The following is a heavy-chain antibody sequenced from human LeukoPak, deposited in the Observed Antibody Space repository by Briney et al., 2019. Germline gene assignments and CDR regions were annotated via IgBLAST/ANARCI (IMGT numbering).Heavy chain of an antibody. J-gene: IGHJ4*02. D-gene: IGHD4-17*01. Sequence: PGGSLRLSCAASGFTFSSYGMHWVRQAPGKGLEWVAVISYDGSNKYYADSVKGRFTISRDNSKNTLYLQMNSLRAEDTAVYYCAKESRTTVTTFWPYYFDYWGQGTLVTVSS. CDR2: ISYDGSNK. V-gene: IGHV3-30*18. CDR3: AKESRTTVTTFWPYYFDY. CDR1: GFTFSSYG.